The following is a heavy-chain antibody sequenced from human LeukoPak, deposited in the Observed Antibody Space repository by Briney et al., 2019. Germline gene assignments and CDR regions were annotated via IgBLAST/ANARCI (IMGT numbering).Heavy chain of an antibody. J-gene: IGHJ6*03. Sequence: SETLSLTCTVSGGSISSSSYYWGWIRQPPGKGLEWIGSIYYSGSTYYNPSLKSRVTISVDTSKNQFSLKLSSVTAADTAVYYCARGLYEVNVLRYFDWYPPTGYYYYMDVWGKGTTVTVSS. V-gene: IGHV4-39*07. CDR3: ARGLYEVNVLRYFDWYPPTGYYYYMDV. D-gene: IGHD3-9*01. CDR2: IYYSGST. CDR1: GGSISSSSYY.